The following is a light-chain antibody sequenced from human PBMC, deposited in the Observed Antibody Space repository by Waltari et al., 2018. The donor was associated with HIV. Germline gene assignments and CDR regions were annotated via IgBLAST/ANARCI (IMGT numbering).Light chain of an antibody. Sequence: QSELTQPPSASGTPGQRVTISCSGSSSNIGSYTVNWYQQLPGTAPKLLIYANHQRPSGVPDRFSGSQSDTSASLAIGGLQSEDEADYYCATWDASLSGPVFSGGTKLTVL. CDR2: ANH. CDR1: SSNIGSYT. CDR3: ATWDASLSGPV. J-gene: IGLJ2*01. V-gene: IGLV1-44*01.